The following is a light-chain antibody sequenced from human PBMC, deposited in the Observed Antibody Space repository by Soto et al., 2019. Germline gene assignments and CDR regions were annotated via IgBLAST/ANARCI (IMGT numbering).Light chain of an antibody. CDR1: QSVHSH. CDR2: GAS. Sequence: EIVMTHSPATLSGSPGERATISCRASQSVHSHLAWYQQRPGQAPRLLIYGASTRATGVPARFSGSGYGTEFTLTINSLQYEDFAVYYCQQYNNLLWTFGQGTKGDI. CDR3: QQYNNLLWT. J-gene: IGKJ1*01. V-gene: IGKV3-15*01.